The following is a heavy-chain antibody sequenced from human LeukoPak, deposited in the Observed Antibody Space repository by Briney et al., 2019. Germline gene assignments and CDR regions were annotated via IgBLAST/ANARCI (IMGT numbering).Heavy chain of an antibody. Sequence: GGSLRLSCAASGFTFYDYAMHWVRQAPGKGLEWVSGISWNSGSIGYADSVKGRFTISRDNAKNSLYLQMNSLRAEDTALYYCAKDLEYSSSSALDYWGQGTLVTVSS. CDR1: GFTFYDYA. CDR2: ISWNSGSI. D-gene: IGHD6-6*01. J-gene: IGHJ4*02. V-gene: IGHV3-9*01. CDR3: AKDLEYSSSSALDY.